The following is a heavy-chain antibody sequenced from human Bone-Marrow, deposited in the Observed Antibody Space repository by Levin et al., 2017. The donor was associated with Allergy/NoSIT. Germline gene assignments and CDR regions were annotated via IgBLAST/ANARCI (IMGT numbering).Heavy chain of an antibody. CDR2: IWYDGSNK. D-gene: IGHD2-8*01. CDR1: GFTFSSYG. Sequence: GGSLRLSCAASGFTFSSYGMHWVRQAPGKGLEWVAVIWYDGSNKYYADSVKGRFTISRDNSKNTLYLQMNSLRAEDTAVYYCARGVYAQGVIEGDYFDYWGQGTLVTVSS. J-gene: IGHJ4*02. V-gene: IGHV3-33*01. CDR3: ARGVYAQGVIEGDYFDY.